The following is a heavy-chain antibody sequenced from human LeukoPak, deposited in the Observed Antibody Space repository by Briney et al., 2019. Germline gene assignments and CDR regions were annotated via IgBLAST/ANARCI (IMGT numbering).Heavy chain of an antibody. D-gene: IGHD3-10*01. V-gene: IGHV3-74*01. Sequence: PGGSLRLSCAASGFTFSNYWIHWFGQAPGKGRVWFSRMDNAGSITIYRNSGKGGFTISRDNAENTWYRQRNVRKFEDTSGYCWGLQNYGGFGEGPIHHLQRQGGEPFVFAMEHFEVGGKGCFLLGRKRVPGWKGNYYDYWGQGTLVTVSS. J-gene: IGHJ4*02. CDR3: GLQNYGGFGEGPIHHLQRQGGEPFVFAMEHFEVGGKGCFLLGRKRVPGWKGNYYDY. CDR1: GFTFSNYW. CDR2: MDNAGSIT.